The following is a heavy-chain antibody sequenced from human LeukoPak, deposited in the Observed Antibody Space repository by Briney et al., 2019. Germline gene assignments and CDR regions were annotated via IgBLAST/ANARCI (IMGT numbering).Heavy chain of an antibody. V-gene: IGHV3-23*01. CDR1: GFTFSSYA. J-gene: IGHJ2*01. Sequence: GGSLRLSCAASGFTFSSYAMSWVRQAPGKGLEWVSAISGSGGSTYYADSVKGRFTISRDNSKNTLYLQMNSLRAEDTAVCYCAKGATVTTMYWYFDLWGRGTLVTVSS. D-gene: IGHD4-17*01. CDR3: AKGATVTTMYWYFDL. CDR2: ISGSGGST.